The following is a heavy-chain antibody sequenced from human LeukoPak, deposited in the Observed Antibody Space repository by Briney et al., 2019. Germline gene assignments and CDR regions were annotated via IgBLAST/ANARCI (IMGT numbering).Heavy chain of an antibody. CDR1: GFTFSSYG. Sequence: GGSLRLSCAAPGFTFSSYGMHWVRQAPGKGLEWVAVISYDGSNKYYADSVKGRFTISRDNSKNTLYLQMNSLRAEDTAVYYCAKVLIYSSGYYYGMDVWGQGTTVTVSS. CDR3: AKVLIYSSGYYYGMDV. V-gene: IGHV3-30*18. J-gene: IGHJ6*02. D-gene: IGHD3-22*01. CDR2: ISYDGSNK.